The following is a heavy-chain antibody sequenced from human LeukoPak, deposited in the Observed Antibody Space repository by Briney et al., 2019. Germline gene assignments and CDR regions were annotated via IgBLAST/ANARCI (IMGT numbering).Heavy chain of an antibody. D-gene: IGHD6-13*01. CDR3: ATSSRTYSSTDY. Sequence: GASVKVSCKASGSTFSSYAISWVRQAPGQGLEWMGWIIPILGSANYAQSFQGRVTMTADESTSTAYMELSSLRSEDTAVYYCATSSRTYSSTDYWGQGTLVTVSS. CDR1: GSTFSSYA. CDR2: IIPILGSA. J-gene: IGHJ4*02. V-gene: IGHV1-69*11.